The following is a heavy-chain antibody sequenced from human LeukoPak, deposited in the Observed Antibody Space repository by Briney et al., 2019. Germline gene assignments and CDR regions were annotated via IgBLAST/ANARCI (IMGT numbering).Heavy chain of an antibody. J-gene: IGHJ4*02. CDR3: ARDLIGRYTFDY. CDR2: MSPDGNKK. V-gene: IGHV3-30-3*01. Sequence: PGRSLRLSCAASGFTFSDYNMHWVRQAPGKGLDWVALMSPDGNKKYYADSVKGRFTISRDNSKNTVYLQLNSLRAEDTAVYYCARDLIGRYTFDYCGQGTLVTASS. CDR1: GFTFSDYN. D-gene: IGHD3-10*01.